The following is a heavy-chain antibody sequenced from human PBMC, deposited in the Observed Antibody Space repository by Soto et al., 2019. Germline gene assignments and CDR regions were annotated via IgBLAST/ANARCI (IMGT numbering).Heavy chain of an antibody. Sequence: QLQLQESGPGLVKPSETLSLTCTVSGGSISSSSYYWGWIRQPPGKGLEWIGSIYYSGSTYYNPSLKSRVTISVDTSKNQFSLKLSSVAAADTAVYYCARLPIAARPAADNWFDPWGQGTLVTVSS. V-gene: IGHV4-39*01. D-gene: IGHD6-25*01. J-gene: IGHJ5*02. CDR1: GGSISSSSYY. CDR2: IYYSGST. CDR3: ARLPIAARPAADNWFDP.